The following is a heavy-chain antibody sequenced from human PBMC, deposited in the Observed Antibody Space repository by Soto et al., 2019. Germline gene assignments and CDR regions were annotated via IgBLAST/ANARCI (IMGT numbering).Heavy chain of an antibody. D-gene: IGHD2-21*01. Sequence: QVQLVQSGAEMKKSGASVKVSCRASGYTFTTYTLYWVRQAPGQRLEWMGWINPANGGTTYSQNFQVRVTLTRDTSASTAYLELGSLISEDTALYYCARDGLPGEGIALDYWGQGTLVTVSS. CDR1: GYTFTTYT. V-gene: IGHV1-3*01. CDR3: ARDGLPGEGIALDY. J-gene: IGHJ4*02. CDR2: INPANGGT.